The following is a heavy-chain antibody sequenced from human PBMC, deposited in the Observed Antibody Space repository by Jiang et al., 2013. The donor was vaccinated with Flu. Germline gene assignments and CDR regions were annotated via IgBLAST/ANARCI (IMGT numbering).Heavy chain of an antibody. CDR1: VAPSAVVVIT. D-gene: IGHD5-12*01. V-gene: IGHV4-61*02. Sequence: TVSVAPSAVVVITGARIRQPAREGTGVDWAYLYQWEHQLQTPPSRSRVTISVDTSKNQFSLKLSSVTAADTAVYYCARGDIVATIGDYYYGMDVWGQGTTVTVSS. CDR2: LYQWEH. CDR3: ARGDIVATIGDYYYGMDV. J-gene: IGHJ6*02.